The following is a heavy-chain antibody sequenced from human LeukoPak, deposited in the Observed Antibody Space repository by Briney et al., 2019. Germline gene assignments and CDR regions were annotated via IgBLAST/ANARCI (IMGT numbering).Heavy chain of an antibody. Sequence: GGSLRLSCAASGFTFSSYIMNWVRQAPGKGLEWVSYITSSSGTIYYTDSVKGRFTISRDTAKNSLYLQMNSLRAEDTAVYYCATGDSGAFDIWGQGTMVTVSS. J-gene: IGHJ3*02. CDR2: ITSSSGTI. V-gene: IGHV3-48*01. CDR3: ATGDSGAFDI. CDR1: GFTFSSYI. D-gene: IGHD7-27*01.